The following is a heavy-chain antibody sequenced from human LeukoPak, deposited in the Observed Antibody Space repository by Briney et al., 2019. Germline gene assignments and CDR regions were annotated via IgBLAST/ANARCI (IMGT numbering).Heavy chain of an antibody. J-gene: IGHJ1*01. CDR2: ISSSGSTI. CDR1: GFTFSSHA. V-gene: IGHV3-48*04. D-gene: IGHD1-26*01. CDR3: ARVKGATKISEYFQH. Sequence: GGSLRLSCAASGFTFSSHAMSWVRQAPGKGLEWVSYISSSGSTIYYADSVKGRFTISRDNAKNSLYLQMNSLRAEDTAVYYCARVKGATKISEYFQHWGQGTLVTVSS.